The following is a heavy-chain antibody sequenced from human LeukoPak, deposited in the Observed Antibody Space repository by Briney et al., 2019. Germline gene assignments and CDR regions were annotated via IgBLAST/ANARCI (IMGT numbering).Heavy chain of an antibody. Sequence: ASVKVSCKASGYTFASYGISWVRQAPGQGLEWMGWISAYNGDTNYAQNLQGRLTMTTDTSTSTAYMELRSLRSDDTAVYYCARDPYCTYSNCHSGWFDPWGQGTLVTVSS. D-gene: IGHD2-21*02. CDR3: ARDPYCTYSNCHSGWFDP. V-gene: IGHV1-18*01. J-gene: IGHJ5*02. CDR1: GYTFASYG. CDR2: ISAYNGDT.